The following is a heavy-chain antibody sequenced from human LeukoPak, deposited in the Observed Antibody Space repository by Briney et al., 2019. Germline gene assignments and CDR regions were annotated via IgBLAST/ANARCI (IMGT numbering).Heavy chain of an antibody. J-gene: IGHJ6*02. CDR3: ATEGSSGWYREHYGMDV. D-gene: IGHD6-19*01. CDR1: GYTFTGYY. Sequence: GASVKVSCKASGYTFTGYYMHWVRQAPGQGLEWMGWINPNSGGTNYAQKFQGRVTMTRDTSISTAYMELSRLRSDDTAVYYCATEGSSGWYREHYGMDVWGQGTTVTVSS. V-gene: IGHV1-2*02. CDR2: INPNSGGT.